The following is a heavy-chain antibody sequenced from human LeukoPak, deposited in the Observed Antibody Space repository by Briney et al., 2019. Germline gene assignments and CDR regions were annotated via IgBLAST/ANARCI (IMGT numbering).Heavy chain of an antibody. Sequence: SETVSLTCTVSGGSISRYYWSWIRQPPGKGLEWIGYIYYSGSTNYNPSLKSRVTISVDTSKDQFSLKLSSVTAADTAVYYCARGVFPWNYFDYWGQGTLVTVSS. J-gene: IGHJ4*02. D-gene: IGHD1-1*01. CDR2: IYYSGST. CDR3: ARGVFPWNYFDY. V-gene: IGHV4-59*01. CDR1: GGSISRYY.